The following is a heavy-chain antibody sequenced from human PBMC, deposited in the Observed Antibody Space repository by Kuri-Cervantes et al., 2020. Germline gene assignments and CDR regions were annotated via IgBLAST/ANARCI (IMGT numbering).Heavy chain of an antibody. Sequence: SVKVSCKASGGTFSSYAISWVRQAPGQGLEWMGGIIPIFGTANYAQKFQGRVTITADESTSTVYMELSSLRSEDTAVYYCARDLADVLRYFDWLLWGDGMDVWGQGTTVTVSS. J-gene: IGHJ6*02. V-gene: IGHV1-69*13. CDR2: IIPIFGTA. D-gene: IGHD3-9*01. CDR3: ARDLADVLRYFDWLLWGDGMDV. CDR1: GGTFSSYA.